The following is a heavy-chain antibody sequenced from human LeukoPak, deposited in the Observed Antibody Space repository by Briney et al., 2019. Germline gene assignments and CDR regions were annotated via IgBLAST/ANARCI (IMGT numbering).Heavy chain of an antibody. Sequence: KPSETLSLTCAVYGGSCSGYYWSWIRQPPGKGLEWIGEINHSGSTNYNPSLKSRVTISVDTSKNQFSLKLSSVTAADTAVYYCARVPSGWYRYYFDYWGQGTLVTVSS. CDR3: ARVPSGWYRYYFDY. V-gene: IGHV4-34*01. CDR2: INHSGST. J-gene: IGHJ4*02. D-gene: IGHD6-19*01. CDR1: GGSCSGYY.